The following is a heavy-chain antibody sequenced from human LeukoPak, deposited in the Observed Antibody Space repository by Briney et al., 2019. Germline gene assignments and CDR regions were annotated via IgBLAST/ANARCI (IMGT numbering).Heavy chain of an antibody. D-gene: IGHD6-19*01. Sequence: PGRSLRLSCAASGFTFSSYGMHWVRQAPGKGLEWVAVIWYDGSNKYYADSVKGRFTISRDNSKNTLYLQMNSLRAEDTAVYYCARNGYSSGSADYWGQGTLVTVSS. CDR3: ARNGYSSGSADY. CDR2: IWYDGSNK. CDR1: GFTFSSYG. J-gene: IGHJ4*02. V-gene: IGHV3-33*01.